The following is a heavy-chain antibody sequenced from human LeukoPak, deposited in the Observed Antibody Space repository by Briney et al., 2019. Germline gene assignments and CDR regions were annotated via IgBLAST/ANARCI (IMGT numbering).Heavy chain of an antibody. CDR2: ISSDGTTE. Sequence: GGSLRLSCVGSGFTFSNYWVHWVRQAPGKRLEWVAFISSDGTTEHYRDSVKGRFTLSRDNSKNTVSLQMNSLGTEDTAVYYCARGRDSGSFIIDYWGQGTLVTVSS. CDR1: GFTFSNYW. J-gene: IGHJ4*02. CDR3: ARGRDSGSFIIDY. V-gene: IGHV3-30-3*01. D-gene: IGHD3-10*01.